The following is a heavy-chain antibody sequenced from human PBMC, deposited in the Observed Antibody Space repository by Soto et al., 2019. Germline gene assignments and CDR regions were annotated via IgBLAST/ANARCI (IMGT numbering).Heavy chain of an antibody. CDR1: GFTFSSYG. CDR3: AKERFGHLWLEDYGMDV. CDR2: ISYDGTNK. J-gene: IGHJ6*02. Sequence: QVQLVESGGGVVQPGRSLRLSCAASGFTFSSYGMHWVRQAPGKGLEWVALISYDGTNKYYADSVKGRFTISRDNFKNTLYLQMNSPRAEDTAVYYCAKERFGHLWLEDYGMDVWGQGTTVTVSS. D-gene: IGHD5-18*01. V-gene: IGHV3-30*18.